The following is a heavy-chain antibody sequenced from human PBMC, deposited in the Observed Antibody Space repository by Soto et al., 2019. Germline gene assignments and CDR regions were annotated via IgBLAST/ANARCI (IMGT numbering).Heavy chain of an antibody. CDR1: GGSMKTTNW. CDR2: VFHSGIT. D-gene: IGHD3-10*01. Sequence: VQLRESGPGQVKTSGTLSLTCAVSGGSMKTTNWWSWVRQPPAKGLEWIGEVFHSGITRYNPSRESRATGSVDTSKNQFFLNLASVTAADTAVDYCTKDEAGSPFRYWGQGALVTVSS. CDR3: TKDEAGSPFRY. J-gene: IGHJ4*02. V-gene: IGHV4-4*02.